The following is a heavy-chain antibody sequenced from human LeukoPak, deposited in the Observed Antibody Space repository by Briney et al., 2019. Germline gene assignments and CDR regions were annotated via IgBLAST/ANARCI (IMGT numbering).Heavy chain of an antibody. V-gene: IGHV3-23*01. Sequence: GGSLRLSCAASGFTVSSNYMTWVRQAPGKGLEWVSTISGSGGSTYYADSVKGRFTISRDNSKNTLYLQMNSLRAEDTAVYYCAKMVHTEQWLVPFDYWGQGTLVTVSS. CDR1: GFTVSSNY. CDR3: AKMVHTEQWLVPFDY. J-gene: IGHJ4*02. CDR2: ISGSGGST. D-gene: IGHD6-19*01.